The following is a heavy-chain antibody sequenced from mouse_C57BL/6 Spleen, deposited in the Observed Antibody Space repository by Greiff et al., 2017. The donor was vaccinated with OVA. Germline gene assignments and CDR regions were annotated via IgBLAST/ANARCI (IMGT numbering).Heavy chain of an antibody. Sequence: DVQLQESGPGLAKPSQTLSLTCSVTGYSITSDYWHWIRKFPGNKLEYMGYISYSGSTYYNPSLKSRISITRDTSKNQYYLQLNSVTTEDTATYYCARWDSSGGIDYWGQGTTLTVSS. CDR3: ARWDSSGGIDY. J-gene: IGHJ2*01. CDR1: GYSITSDY. D-gene: IGHD3-2*02. CDR2: ISYSGST. V-gene: IGHV3-8*01.